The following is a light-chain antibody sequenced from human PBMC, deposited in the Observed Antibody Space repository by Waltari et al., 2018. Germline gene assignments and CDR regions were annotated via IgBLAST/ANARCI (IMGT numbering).Light chain of an antibody. CDR1: SSYFGVYNH. Sequence: QSVLTQPRSVSGSPGQSVTIPCPETSSYFGVYNHASWYQHPPGKAPKLLVFDVTRRPSGVPDRFSGSKSGNTASLTISGLQAEDEADYYCCSYAGGWVFGGGTKLTVL. CDR3: CSYAGGWV. CDR2: DVT. V-gene: IGLV2-11*01. J-gene: IGLJ3*02.